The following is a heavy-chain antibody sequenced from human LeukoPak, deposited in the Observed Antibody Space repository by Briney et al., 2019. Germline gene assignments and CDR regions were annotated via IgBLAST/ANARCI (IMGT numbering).Heavy chain of an antibody. V-gene: IGHV4-59*01. J-gene: IGHJ3*02. CDR1: GGSISSYY. D-gene: IGHD2-2*01. CDR3: ARVLGYCSSTSCYGAFDI. Sequence: PSETLSLTCTVSGGSISSYYWSWIRQPPGKGLEWIGYIYYSGSTNYNPSLKSRVTISVDTSKNQFSLKLSSVTAADTAVYYCARVLGYCSSTSCYGAFDIWGQGTMVTVSS. CDR2: IYYSGST.